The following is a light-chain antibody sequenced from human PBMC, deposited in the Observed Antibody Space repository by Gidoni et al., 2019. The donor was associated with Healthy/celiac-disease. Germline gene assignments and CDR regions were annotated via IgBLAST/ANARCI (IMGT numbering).Light chain of an antibody. CDR2: EVS. CDR3: CSYAGSSTSVV. CDR1: SSDGGSYNL. V-gene: IGLV2-23*02. Sequence: QSALTQPASVSVSPGQSITISCTGTSSDGGSYNLVSWYQQHTGKAPKLMIYEVSKRPSGVSNRFSGSKSGNTASLTISGLQAEDEADYYCCSYAGSSTSVVFGGGTKLTVL. J-gene: IGLJ2*01.